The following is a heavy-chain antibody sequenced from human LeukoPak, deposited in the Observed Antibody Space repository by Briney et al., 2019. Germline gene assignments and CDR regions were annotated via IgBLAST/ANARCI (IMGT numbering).Heavy chain of an antibody. CDR2: ISSNGGST. CDR1: GFTFSSYA. V-gene: IGHV3-64*01. CDR3: ARGWGSSGYWGAFLYY. Sequence: GGSLRLSCAASGFTFSSYAMHWVRQAPGKGLEYVSAISSNGGSTYCANSVKGRFTISRDNSKNTLYLQMGSLRAEDMAVYYCARGWGSSGYWGAFLYYWGQGTLVTVSS. J-gene: IGHJ4*02. D-gene: IGHD3-22*01.